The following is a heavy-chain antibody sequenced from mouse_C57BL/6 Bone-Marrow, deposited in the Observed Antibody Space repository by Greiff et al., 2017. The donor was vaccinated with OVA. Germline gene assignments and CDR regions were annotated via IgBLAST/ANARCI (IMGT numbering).Heavy chain of an antibody. CDR2: IYPGSGST. J-gene: IGHJ3*02. CDR3: TCYYYGDW. CDR1: GYTFTSYW. Sequence: VQLQQPGAELVKPGASVKMSCKASGYTFTSYWITWVKQRPGQGLEWIGEIYPGSGSTNYNEKFKSKATLTVDTSSNTAYMQLSSLTSEDSAVYYCTCYYYGDWWGQGTILTVSA. D-gene: IGHD1-1*01. V-gene: IGHV1-55*01.